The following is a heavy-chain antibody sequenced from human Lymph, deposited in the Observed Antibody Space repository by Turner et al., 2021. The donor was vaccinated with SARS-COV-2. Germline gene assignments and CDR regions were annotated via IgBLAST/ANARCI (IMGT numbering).Heavy chain of an antibody. J-gene: IGHJ4*02. D-gene: IGHD6-13*01. CDR1: GSSISSGDPY. CDR2: IYYSGSS. Sequence: VQLQESVPGLVKPSQTLSLTCTVSGSSISSGDPYWSWIRQPPGKGLEWIGYIYYSGSSYYNPSLKSRVTISVDTSKNKISLKLSSVTAADTAVDYCARVRYNSSWYFGVNDPSPRYYFDYWGQGTMVTVSS. V-gene: IGHV4-30-4*01. CDR3: ARVRYNSSWYFGVNDPSPRYYFDY.